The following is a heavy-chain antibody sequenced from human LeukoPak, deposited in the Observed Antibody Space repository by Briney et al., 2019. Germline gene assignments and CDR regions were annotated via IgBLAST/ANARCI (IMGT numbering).Heavy chain of an antibody. Sequence: SETLSLTCAVSGGSISSYYWSWIRQPPGKGLEWIGYVYYSGSTTYNPSLKSRVTISVDTFKNQFSLKLSSVTAADTAVYYCASIDRFQSIMVRGLIIGESYWYFDLWGRGTLVTVSS. J-gene: IGHJ2*01. CDR3: ASIDRFQSIMVRGLIIGESYWYFDL. CDR2: VYYSGST. V-gene: IGHV4-59*08. CDR1: GGSISSYY. D-gene: IGHD3-10*01.